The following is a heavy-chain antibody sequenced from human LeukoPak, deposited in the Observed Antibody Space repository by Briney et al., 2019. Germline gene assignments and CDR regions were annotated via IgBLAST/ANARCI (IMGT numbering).Heavy chain of an antibody. Sequence: GGSLRLSCEASGMTLINHAVHWVRQAPGKGLEWLGLLSYDGYKKYYADSVRGRFTISRDNSKNTLYLQMNSLRPEDTAVYYCAKCWGSETSGRYTGYFDYWGQGTLVTVSS. CDR2: LSYDGYKK. D-gene: IGHD1-26*01. V-gene: IGHV3-30-3*02. CDR1: GMTLINHA. CDR3: AKCWGSETSGRYTGYFDY. J-gene: IGHJ4*02.